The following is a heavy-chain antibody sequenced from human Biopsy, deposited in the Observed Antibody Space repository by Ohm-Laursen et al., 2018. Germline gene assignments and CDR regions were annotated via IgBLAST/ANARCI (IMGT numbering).Heavy chain of an antibody. CDR3: AADADGYYTEFDY. J-gene: IGHJ4*02. CDR2: IVPILGHL. D-gene: IGHD3-3*01. CDR1: VGPSSNYA. Sequence: GSSVNVSCKASVGPSSNYAFSWVRQAPGHGLEWVGRIVPILGHLNYAQRFQGRVSITADKSTTYVYMELSRLTSGDTAVYYCAADADGYYTEFDYWGPGTLVTVSS. V-gene: IGHV1-69*04.